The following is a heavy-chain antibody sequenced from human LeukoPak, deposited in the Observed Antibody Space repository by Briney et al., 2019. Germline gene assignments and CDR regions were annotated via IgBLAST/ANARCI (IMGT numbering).Heavy chain of an antibody. CDR3: ARRSYDYGDYVFDY. D-gene: IGHD4-17*01. Sequence: SETLSLTCAVYGGSFSGYYWSWIRQPPGKGLEWIGEINHSGSTNYNPSLKSRVTISVDTSKNQFSLKLSSVTAADTAVYYCARRSYDYGDYVFDYWGQGTLVTVSS. V-gene: IGHV4-34*01. CDR2: INHSGST. J-gene: IGHJ4*02. CDR1: GGSFSGYY.